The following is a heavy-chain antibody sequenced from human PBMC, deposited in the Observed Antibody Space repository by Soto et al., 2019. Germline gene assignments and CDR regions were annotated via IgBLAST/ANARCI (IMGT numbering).Heavy chain of an antibody. CDR2: IIPIFGTA. Sequence: SVKVSCKASGGTFSSYAISWVRQAPGQGLEWMGGIIPIFGTANYAQKFQGRVTITADESTSTAYMELSSLRSEDTAVYYCARGYCSSNSCYTGPFDYWGQGTLVTVSS. J-gene: IGHJ4*02. CDR1: GGTFSSYA. CDR3: ARGYCSSNSCYTGPFDY. D-gene: IGHD2-2*02. V-gene: IGHV1-69*13.